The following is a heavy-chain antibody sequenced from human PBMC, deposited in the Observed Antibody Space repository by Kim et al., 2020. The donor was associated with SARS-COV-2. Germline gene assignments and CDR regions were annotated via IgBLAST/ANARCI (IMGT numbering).Heavy chain of an antibody. J-gene: IGHJ4*01. Sequence: GGSLRLSCGASGFTLSNYVLRWVRQAPGKGLEWVSTISASGDDTVYADSVKGRFTISKDNSKNTVYLQMNSLRGEDTALYYCATVRSVLYYFHYLDHGT. V-gene: IGHV3-23*01. CDR2: ISASGDDT. CDR3: ATVRSVLYYFHY. CDR1: GFTLSNYV. D-gene: IGHD3-3*01.